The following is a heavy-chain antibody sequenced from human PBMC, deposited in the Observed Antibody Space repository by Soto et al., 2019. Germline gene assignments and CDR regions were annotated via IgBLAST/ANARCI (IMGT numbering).Heavy chain of an antibody. CDR3: ARVDSTASGNS. J-gene: IGHJ4*02. Sequence: QVRLEQSAPEMKKPGASVKVSCKASGYTFTRHEIHWVRQAPGQGPQWMGLIDPSGDYTTDARKCQGKLTMTSDPSLTTLYQALRSRKSEDTAMYYCARVDSTASGNSWGQGTLVTVSS. D-gene: IGHD6-6*01. CDR2: IDPSGDYT. V-gene: IGHV1-46*01. CDR1: GYTFTRHE.